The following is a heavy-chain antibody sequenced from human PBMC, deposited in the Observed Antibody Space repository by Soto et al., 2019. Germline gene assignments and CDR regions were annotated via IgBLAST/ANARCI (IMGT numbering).Heavy chain of an antibody. Sequence: QVQLHESGPGLVKPSGTLSLTCAVSGGYISSSNWWSWVRQPPGKGPEWIGEIYQSGSTNYNPSLKSRVTISVDKSKNQFSLKLSSVTAADTAVYYCARVSGSYYYGMDVWGQGTTVTVSS. CDR3: ARVSGSYYYGMDV. J-gene: IGHJ6*02. CDR1: GGYISSSNW. D-gene: IGHD1-26*01. CDR2: IYQSGST. V-gene: IGHV4-4*02.